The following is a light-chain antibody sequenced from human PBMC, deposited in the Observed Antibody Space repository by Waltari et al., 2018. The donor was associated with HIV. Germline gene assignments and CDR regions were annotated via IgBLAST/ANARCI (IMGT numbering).Light chain of an antibody. V-gene: IGLV2-14*03. CDR2: DVY. CDR3: ASFTSGRLNV. CDR1: RRDVGAYDY. Sequence: QSALTQPASVSGSPGQSITISCTWTRRDVGAYDYVSWYQQHPGKVPKLLIYDVYNRPSRISNRFSGSKSGNTASLTISGLQAEDEAHYYCASFTSGRLNVFGTGTKVTVL. J-gene: IGLJ1*01.